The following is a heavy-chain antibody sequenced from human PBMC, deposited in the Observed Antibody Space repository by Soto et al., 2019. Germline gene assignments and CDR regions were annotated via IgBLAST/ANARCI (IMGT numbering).Heavy chain of an antibody. V-gene: IGHV4-4*07. CDR1: GGSISSFY. Sequence: QMVLQESGPGLVKPSETLSLTCNVSGGSISSFYWTWIRQPAGGRLEWFGRVYDSGSSNYNPSLKTRITMSLHRYRSQFAVSLYSVTAADTAVYYCAIGVADTDFCPWANWFDLWGQGILVTVSA. CDR2: VYDSGSS. CDR3: AIGVADTDFCPWANWFDL. D-gene: IGHD1-26*01. J-gene: IGHJ5*02.